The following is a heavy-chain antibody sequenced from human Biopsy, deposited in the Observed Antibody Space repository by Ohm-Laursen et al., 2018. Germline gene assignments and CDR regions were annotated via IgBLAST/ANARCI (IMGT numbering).Heavy chain of an antibody. CDR2: FAPENDKT. Sequence: ASVKVSCKVSGYSLTELSMHWVRQAPGQGLEWMGGFAPENDKTIYAQKFQGRITMTEDTSTDTAYMELSSLRSEDTAVYYCAADINVWNVNYWGQGTQVTVSS. CDR3: AADINVWNVNY. J-gene: IGHJ4*02. CDR1: GYSLTELS. V-gene: IGHV1-24*01. D-gene: IGHD1-1*01.